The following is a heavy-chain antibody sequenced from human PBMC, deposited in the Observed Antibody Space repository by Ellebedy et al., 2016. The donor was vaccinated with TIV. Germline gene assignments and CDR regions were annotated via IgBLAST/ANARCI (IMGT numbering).Heavy chain of an antibody. Sequence: GESLKISCAASEFTFNIYAMHWVRQAPGRGLEWVALISFDGDNKYYADSVKGRFTISRDNSKNTLYLQLNSLRAEDTAVYFCAREIPSYSSSFDYWGQGTRVTVSS. CDR3: AREIPSYSSSFDY. J-gene: IGHJ4*02. V-gene: IGHV3-30*04. D-gene: IGHD6-13*01. CDR1: EFTFNIYA. CDR2: ISFDGDNK.